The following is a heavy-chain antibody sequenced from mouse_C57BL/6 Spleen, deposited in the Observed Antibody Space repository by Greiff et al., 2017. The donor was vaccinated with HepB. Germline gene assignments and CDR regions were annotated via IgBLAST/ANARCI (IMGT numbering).Heavy chain of an antibody. CDR2: IRNKANGYTT. CDR1: GFTFTDYY. D-gene: IGHD2-14*01. CDR3: ARFLRGLRYDFDY. V-gene: IGHV7-3*01. J-gene: IGHJ2*01. Sequence: EVKLMESGGGLVQPGGSLSLSCAASGFTFTDYYMSWVRQPPGKALEWLGFIRNKANGYTTEYSASVKGRFTISRDNSQSILYLQMNALRAEDSATYYCARFLRGLRYDFDYWGQGTTLTVSS.